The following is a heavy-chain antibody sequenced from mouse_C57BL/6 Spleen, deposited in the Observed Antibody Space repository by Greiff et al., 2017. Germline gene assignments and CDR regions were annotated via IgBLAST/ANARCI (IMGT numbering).Heavy chain of an antibody. J-gene: IGHJ2*01. CDR3: TRGLITTVYYFDY. V-gene: IGHV1-15*01. CDR1: GYTFTDYE. CDR2: IDPETGGT. Sequence: VQLVESGAELVRPGASVTLSCKASGYTFTDYEMHWVKQTPVHGLEWIGAIDPETGGTAYNQKFKGKAILTADKSSSTAYMELRSLTSEDSAVYYCTRGLITTVYYFDYWGQGTTLTVSS. D-gene: IGHD1-1*01.